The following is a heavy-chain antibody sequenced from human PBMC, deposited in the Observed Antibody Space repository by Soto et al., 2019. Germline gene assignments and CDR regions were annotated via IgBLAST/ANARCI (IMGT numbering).Heavy chain of an antibody. CDR3: ARQSGMDV. J-gene: IGHJ6*02. Sequence: GESLKISCKTSGYNFAVYWIGWVRQMPGKGLEWLGIILPGDSDTKYSPSFQGQVIISADKSIRTAYLQWSSLKASDTAIYYCARQSGMDVWGQGTTVTVSS. CDR1: GYNFAVYW. CDR2: ILPGDSDT. D-gene: IGHD5-12*01. V-gene: IGHV5-51*01.